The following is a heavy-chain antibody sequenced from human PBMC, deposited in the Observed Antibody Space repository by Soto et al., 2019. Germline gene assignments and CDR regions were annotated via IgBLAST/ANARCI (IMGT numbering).Heavy chain of an antibody. CDR2: IYPGDSDT. CDR1: EDSCTSYW. Sequence: GESMTISCRGAEDSCTSYWIGWVRQMPGKGLEWMGIIYPGDSDTRYSPSFQGQVTISADKSISTAYLQWSSLKASDTAMYYCARTGRDYAYYYMDVWGKGTTVTVSS. V-gene: IGHV5-51*01. J-gene: IGHJ6*03. CDR3: ARTGRDYAYYYMDV.